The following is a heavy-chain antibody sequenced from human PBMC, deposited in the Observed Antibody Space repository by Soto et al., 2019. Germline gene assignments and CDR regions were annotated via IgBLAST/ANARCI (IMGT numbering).Heavy chain of an antibody. CDR2: ISGPNGNT. CDR3: ARDRYDTTNGYHLGAAY. V-gene: IGHV1-18*01. Sequence: QVQLVQSGAEVKKPGASVKVSCKASDFNSLSYGFSWVRQAPGQGLEWMGCISGPNGNTNYALKFQGRVTRTTDTSTNTGYMELRSLRSDDTAVYFCARDRYDTTNGYHLGAAYWGQGTLVTVSS. D-gene: IGHD2-8*01. J-gene: IGHJ4*02. CDR1: DFNSLSYG.